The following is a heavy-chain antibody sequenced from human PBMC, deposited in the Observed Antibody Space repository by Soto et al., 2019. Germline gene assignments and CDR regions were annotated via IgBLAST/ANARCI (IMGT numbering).Heavy chain of an antibody. CDR3: ARATYGSYWDWFDP. Sequence: SETLSLTCTFSVGSISIYYWSWIRQPAGKGLEWIGRIYTSGSTNYNPSLKSRVTMSVDTSKNQFSLKLSSVTAADTAVYYCARATYGSYWDWFDPWGQGTMVTVSS. CDR2: IYTSGST. CDR1: VGSISIYY. V-gene: IGHV4-4*07. J-gene: IGHJ5*02. D-gene: IGHD1-26*01.